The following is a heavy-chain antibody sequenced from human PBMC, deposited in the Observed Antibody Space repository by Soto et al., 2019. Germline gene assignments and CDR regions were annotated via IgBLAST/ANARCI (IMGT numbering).Heavy chain of an antibody. D-gene: IGHD3-10*01. CDR3: ARHAKGYYASGSYDYWFDP. V-gene: IGHV4-39*01. CDR1: GGSISSSSYY. Sequence: PSATLSLTSTVSGGSISSSSYYWGWILQPPGKGLEYIGSIHYSASTYYSPSLKSRVSISVDTSKNQFSLRLSSVTAADTAIYYCARHAKGYYASGSYDYWFDPWGQGTLVTLL. CDR2: IHYSAST. J-gene: IGHJ5*02.